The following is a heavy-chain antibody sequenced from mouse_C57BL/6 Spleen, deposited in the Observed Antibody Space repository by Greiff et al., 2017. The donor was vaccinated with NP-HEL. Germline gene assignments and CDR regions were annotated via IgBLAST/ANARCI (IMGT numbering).Heavy chain of an antibody. J-gene: IGHJ2*01. D-gene: IGHD1-1*01. V-gene: IGHV1-50*01. Sequence: QVQLQQPGAELVKPGASVKLSCKASGYTFTSYWMQWVKQRPGQGLEWIGEIDPSDSYTNYNQKFKGKATLTVDTSSSTAYMQLSSLTSEDSAVYYCARWGYYGLDYWGQGTTLTVSS. CDR2: IDPSDSYT. CDR3: ARWGYYGLDY. CDR1: GYTFTSYW.